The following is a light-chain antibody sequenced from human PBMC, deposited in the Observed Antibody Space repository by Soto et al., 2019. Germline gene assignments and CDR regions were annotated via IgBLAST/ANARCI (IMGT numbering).Light chain of an antibody. Sequence: LMTQSPATLSVSPGDGATLSCRASQSVSSNVAWYRQKPGQAPRPLIYDASTRATGVPATFSGWGSGTDFTLTISSLQSEDFAIYYCQQYNKWPLTFGGGTKVDIK. V-gene: IGKV3-15*01. CDR1: QSVSSN. CDR3: QQYNKWPLT. J-gene: IGKJ4*01. CDR2: DAS.